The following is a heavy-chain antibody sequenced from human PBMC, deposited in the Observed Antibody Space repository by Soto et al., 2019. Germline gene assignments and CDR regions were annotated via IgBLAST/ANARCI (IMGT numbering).Heavy chain of an antibody. D-gene: IGHD2-21*02. CDR1: GFTFSSYA. CDR2: ISGSGGST. V-gene: IGHV3-23*01. CDR3: AKEIADCGGDWCFFDY. J-gene: IGHJ4*02. Sequence: GGSLRLSCAASGFTFSSYAMSWVRQAPGKGLEWVSAISGSGGSTYYADSVKGRFTISRDNSKNTLYLQMNSLRAEDTAVYYCAKEIADCGGDWCFFDYWGQGTLVTVSS.